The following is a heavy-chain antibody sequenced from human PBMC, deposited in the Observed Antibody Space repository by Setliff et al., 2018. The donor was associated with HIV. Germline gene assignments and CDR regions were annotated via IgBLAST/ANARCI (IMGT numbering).Heavy chain of an antibody. V-gene: IGHV4-4*08. J-gene: IGHJ4*02. CDR1: GGSISAYY. D-gene: IGHD1-26*01. CDR2: IYSNGGT. Sequence: SETLSLTCNVSGGSISAYYWSWVRQPPGKRLEWIGYIYSNGGTAYNPSLKSRVTISVDTSKNQFSLKMTSVTAADTAMYYCARESGIVGAQGFDYWSQGTLVTVSS. CDR3: ARESGIVGAQGFDY.